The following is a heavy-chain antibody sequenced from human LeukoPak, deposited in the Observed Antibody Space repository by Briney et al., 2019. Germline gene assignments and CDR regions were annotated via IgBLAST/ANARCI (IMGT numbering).Heavy chain of an antibody. D-gene: IGHD6-19*01. CDR1: GFTFTSSA. CDR3: AAAQYSSGWYVVDDAFDI. CDR2: IVVGSGNT. J-gene: IGHJ3*02. Sequence: SVKVSCKASGFTFTSSAMQWVRQARGQRLEWIVWIVVGSGNTNYAQKFQERVTITRDMSTSTAYMELSSLRSEDTAVYYCAAAQYSSGWYVVDDAFDIWGQGTMVTVSS. V-gene: IGHV1-58*02.